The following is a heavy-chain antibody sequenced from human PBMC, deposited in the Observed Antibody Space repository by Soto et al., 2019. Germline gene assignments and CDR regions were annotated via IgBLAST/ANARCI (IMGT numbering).Heavy chain of an antibody. Sequence: PSETLSLTCTVSGGSISSGGYYWSWIRQHPREGLEWIGYTYYSGSTFYNPSLRSRVTISVDTSKNQFSLKVGSVTAADTAVYYCAKWDNGGYGTRFDPWGRGTLVPVSS. J-gene: IGHJ5*02. CDR2: TYYSGST. D-gene: IGHD5-12*01. V-gene: IGHV4-31*03. CDR1: GGSISSGGYY. CDR3: AKWDNGGYGTRFDP.